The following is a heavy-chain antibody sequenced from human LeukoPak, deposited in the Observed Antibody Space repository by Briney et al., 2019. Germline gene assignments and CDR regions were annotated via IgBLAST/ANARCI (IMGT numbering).Heavy chain of an antibody. CDR3: AKVKWKLIGYFDY. CDR1: GFTFSRHW. J-gene: IGHJ4*02. D-gene: IGHD1-20*01. CDR2: IKQDGSAK. V-gene: IGHV3-7*03. Sequence: GGSLRLSCAASGFTFSRHWMYWVRQAPGKGLEWVANIKQDGSAKPYVDSVKGRFTISRDNAKNSLFLQMNSLRAEDTAVYFCAKVKWKLIGYFDYWGQGTLVTVSS.